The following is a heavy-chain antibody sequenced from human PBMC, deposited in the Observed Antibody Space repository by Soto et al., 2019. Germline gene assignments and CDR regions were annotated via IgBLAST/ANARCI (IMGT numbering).Heavy chain of an antibody. CDR1: GGSISSGGYY. V-gene: IGHV4-31*03. Sequence: SETLSLTCTVSGGSISSGGYYWSWIRQHPGKGLEWIGYIYYSGSTYYNPSLKSRVTISVDTSKNQFSLKLSSVTAADTAVYYCARVGGYCSGGSCYRNAFDIWGQGTMVTVSS. J-gene: IGHJ3*02. CDR2: IYYSGST. CDR3: ARVGGYCSGGSCYRNAFDI. D-gene: IGHD2-15*01.